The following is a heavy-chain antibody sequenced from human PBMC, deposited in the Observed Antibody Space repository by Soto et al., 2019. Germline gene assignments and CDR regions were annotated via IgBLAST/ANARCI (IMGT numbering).Heavy chain of an antibody. Sequence: QVQLVQSGAEVKKPGSSVKVSCKASGGTFNNYAISWVRQAPGQGLEWMAGIIPIFGIPNYAQKFQGRLTIRADKSTSTAYMELVRLTSEDTAVYYCARAADGYNYNWFDPWGQGTLVTVSS. CDR3: ARAADGYNYNWFDP. CDR2: IIPIFGIP. J-gene: IGHJ5*02. CDR1: GGTFNNYA. D-gene: IGHD5-12*01. V-gene: IGHV1-69*17.